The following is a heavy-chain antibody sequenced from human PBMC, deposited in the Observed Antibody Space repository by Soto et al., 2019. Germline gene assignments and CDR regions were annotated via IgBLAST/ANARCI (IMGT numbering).Heavy chain of an antibody. V-gene: IGHV4-39*01. Sequence: QLQLQESGPGLVKPSETLSLTCTVSGGSISSSSYYWGWIRQPPGKGLEWIGYIYYSGSTYYNPSLKSRVTISVDTSKNQFSLKLNSVTAADTAVYYCATSNRFDPWGQGTLVTVSS. J-gene: IGHJ5*02. CDR2: IYYSGST. CDR3: ATSNRFDP. CDR1: GGSISSSSYY.